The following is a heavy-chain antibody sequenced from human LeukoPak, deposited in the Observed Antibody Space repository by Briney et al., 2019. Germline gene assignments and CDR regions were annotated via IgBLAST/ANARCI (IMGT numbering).Heavy chain of an antibody. J-gene: IGHJ4*02. Sequence: SETLSLTCAVYGGSFSGYYWSWIRQPPGKGLEWIGEINHSGSTNYNPSLKSRVTISVDTSKNQFSLKLSSVTAADTAVYYCASLAYYFDYWGQGTLVTVSS. CDR1: GGSFSGYY. V-gene: IGHV4-34*01. CDR3: ASLAYYFDY. CDR2: INHSGST.